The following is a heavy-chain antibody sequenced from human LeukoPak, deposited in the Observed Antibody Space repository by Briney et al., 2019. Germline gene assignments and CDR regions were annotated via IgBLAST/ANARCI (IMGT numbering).Heavy chain of an antibody. V-gene: IGHV3-30*18. Sequence: GGSLRLSCAASGFTFSSYGMHWVRQAPGKGVEWVAVISYDGSNKYYADSVKGRFTISRDNSKNTLYLQMNILRAEDTAVYYWAKGFGQHYDILTGYPYWGQGTLVTVSS. CDR3: AKGFGQHYDILTGYPY. CDR2: ISYDGSNK. D-gene: IGHD3-9*01. J-gene: IGHJ4*02. CDR1: GFTFSSYG.